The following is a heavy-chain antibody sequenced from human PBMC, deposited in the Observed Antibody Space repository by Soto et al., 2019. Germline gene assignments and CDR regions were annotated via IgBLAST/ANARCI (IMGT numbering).Heavy chain of an antibody. CDR1: GFTFSDYY. CDR3: ARDNYFQQLLRGGYYYYGMDV. J-gene: IGHJ6*02. D-gene: IGHD6-13*01. Sequence: PGGSLRLSCAASGFTFSDYYMSCIRQAPGKGLEWVSYISSSSSYTNYADSVKGRFTISRDNAKNSLYLQMNSLRAEDTAVYYCARDNYFQQLLRGGYYYYGMDVWGQGATVTVSS. CDR2: ISSSSSYT. V-gene: IGHV3-11*06.